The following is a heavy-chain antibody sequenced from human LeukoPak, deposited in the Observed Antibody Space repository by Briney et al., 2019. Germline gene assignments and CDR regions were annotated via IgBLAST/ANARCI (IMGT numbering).Heavy chain of an antibody. V-gene: IGHV4-59*01. CDR3: ARRAVAGQNWFDP. J-gene: IGHJ5*02. CDR2: IYYSGST. Sequence: PSETLSLTCTVSGGSISSYYWSWIRQPPGKGLEWIGYIYYSGSTNYNPSLKSRVTISVDTSKNQFSLKLSSVTAADTAVYYCARRAVAGQNWFDPWGQGTLVTVSS. CDR1: GGSISSYY. D-gene: IGHD6-19*01.